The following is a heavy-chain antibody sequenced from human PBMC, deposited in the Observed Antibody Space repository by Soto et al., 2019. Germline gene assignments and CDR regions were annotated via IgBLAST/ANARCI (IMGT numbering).Heavy chain of an antibody. V-gene: IGHV3-15*07. CDR3: TTAPWLTY. CDR1: GFTFSNAW. Sequence: EVQLVESGGGLVKPGGSLRLSCEASGFTFSNAWMSWVRQAPGKGLEWVGRIKSKINAGTTEYATPVKGRFTISRDDSKSTLYLQMNSLTTEDTAVYYCTTAPWLTYWGHGTLVTVSS. J-gene: IGHJ4*01. CDR2: IKSKINAGTT. D-gene: IGHD6-19*01.